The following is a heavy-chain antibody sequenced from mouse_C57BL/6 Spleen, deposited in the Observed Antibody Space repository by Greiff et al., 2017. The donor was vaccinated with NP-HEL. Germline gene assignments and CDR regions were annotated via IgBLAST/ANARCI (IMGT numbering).Heavy chain of an antibody. Sequence: EVKLMESGEGLVKPGGSLKLSCAASGFTFSSYAMSWVRQTPEKRLEWVAYISSGGDYIYYADTVKGRFTISRDNARNTLYLQMSSLKSEDTAMYYCTRDPSYDGSWYFDVWGTGTTVTVSS. CDR3: TRDPSYDGSWYFDV. CDR1: GFTFSSYA. V-gene: IGHV5-9-1*02. CDR2: ISSGGDYI. J-gene: IGHJ1*03. D-gene: IGHD2-3*01.